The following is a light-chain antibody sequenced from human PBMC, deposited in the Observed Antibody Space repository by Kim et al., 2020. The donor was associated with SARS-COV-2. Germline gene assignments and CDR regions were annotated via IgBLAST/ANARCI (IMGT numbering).Light chain of an antibody. V-gene: IGLV1-44*01. J-gene: IGLJ3*02. CDR1: SSNIGSNT. CDR2: SNN. Sequence: QSVLTQPPSASGTPGQRVTISCSGGSSNIGSNTVNWYQHLPGTAPKLLIYSNNQRPSGVPDRFSGSKSGTSASLAISGLQSEDEADYYCAAWDDSLNGWVFGGGTQLTVL. CDR3: AAWDDSLNGWV.